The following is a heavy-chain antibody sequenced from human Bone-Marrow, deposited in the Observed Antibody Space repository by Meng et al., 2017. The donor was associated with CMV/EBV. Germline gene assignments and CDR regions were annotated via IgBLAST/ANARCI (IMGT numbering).Heavy chain of an antibody. J-gene: IGHJ4*02. CDR1: GGSISSSSYY. CDR3: AREYNWNYVY. V-gene: IGHV4-39*07. CDR2: IYYSGST. D-gene: IGHD1-7*01. Sequence: SETLSLTCTVSGGSISSSSYYWGWIRQPPGKGLEWIGSIYYSGSTYYNPSLKSRVTVSVDTSKTQFSLKLTSVTAADTAMYYCAREYNWNYVYWGQGTLVTVSS.